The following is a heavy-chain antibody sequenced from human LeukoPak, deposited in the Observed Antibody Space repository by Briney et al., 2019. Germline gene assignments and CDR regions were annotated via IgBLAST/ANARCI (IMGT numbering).Heavy chain of an antibody. CDR2: ISYDGSNK. CDR3: ARDKFIGYSGYDFWGGFDY. J-gene: IGHJ4*02. CDR1: GFTFSSYG. Sequence: GGSLRLSCAASGFTFSSYGMHWVRQAPGKGLEWVAVISYDGSNKYYADSVKGRFTISRDNSKNTLYLQINSLRAEDTAVYYCARDKFIGYSGYDFWGGFDYWGQGTLVTVSS. D-gene: IGHD5-12*01. V-gene: IGHV3-30*03.